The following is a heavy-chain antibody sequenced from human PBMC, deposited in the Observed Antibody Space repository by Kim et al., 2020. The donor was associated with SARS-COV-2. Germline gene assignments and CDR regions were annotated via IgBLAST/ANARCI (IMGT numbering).Heavy chain of an antibody. D-gene: IGHD6-13*01. V-gene: IGHV3-30*04. Sequence: GGSLRLSCAASGFTFSSYAMHWVRQAPGKGLEWVAVISYDGSNKYYADSVKGRFTISRDNSKNTLYLQMNSLRAEDTAVYYCASLGYSSFGGLIEYYFD. CDR3: ASLGYSSFGGLIEYYFD. CDR1: GFTFSSYA. J-gene: IGHJ4*01. CDR2: ISYDGSNK.